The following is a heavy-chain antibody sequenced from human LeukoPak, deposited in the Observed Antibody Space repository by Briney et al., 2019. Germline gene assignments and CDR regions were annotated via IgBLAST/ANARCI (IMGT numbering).Heavy chain of an antibody. CDR1: GGTFSSYA. J-gene: IGHJ4*02. CDR2: IIPIFGTA. CDR3: ARDDDCSSTSCYSDFDY. V-gene: IGHV1-69*01. Sequence: SVKVSCKASGGTFSSYAISWVRQAPGQGREWMGGIIPIFGTANYAQKFQGRVTITADESTSTAYTELSSLRSEDTAVYYCARDDDCSSTSCYSDFDYWGQGTLVTVSS. D-gene: IGHD2-2*01.